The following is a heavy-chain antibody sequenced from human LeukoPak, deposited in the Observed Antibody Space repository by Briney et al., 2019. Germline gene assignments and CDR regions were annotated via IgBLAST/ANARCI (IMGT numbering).Heavy chain of an antibody. V-gene: IGHV3-30-3*01. D-gene: IGHD3-10*01. CDR2: ISYDGSSK. CDR1: GFTFSSHA. J-gene: IGHJ4*02. CDR3: ARSPTVAGWFGELLGDY. Sequence: GGSLRLSCAASGFTFSSHAMHWVRQAPGRGLEWVAIISYDGSSKYYADSVKDRFTISRDNAKNSLYLQMNSLRAEDTAVYYCARSPTVAGWFGELLGDYWGQGTLVTVSS.